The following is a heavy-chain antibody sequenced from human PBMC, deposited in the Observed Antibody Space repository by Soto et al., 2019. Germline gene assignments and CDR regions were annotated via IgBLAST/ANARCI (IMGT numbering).Heavy chain of an antibody. CDR3: AKGITDTGGYYYYSMDV. Sequence: GGSLRLSCAASGFTFSSYAMSWVRQAPGKGLEWVSAISGSGGSTYYADSVKGRFTISRDNSKSTLYLQMNSLRAEDTAVYYCAKGITDTGGYYYYSMDVWGQGTAVTVSS. J-gene: IGHJ6*02. D-gene: IGHD3-16*01. CDR1: GFTFSSYA. V-gene: IGHV3-23*01. CDR2: ISGSGGST.